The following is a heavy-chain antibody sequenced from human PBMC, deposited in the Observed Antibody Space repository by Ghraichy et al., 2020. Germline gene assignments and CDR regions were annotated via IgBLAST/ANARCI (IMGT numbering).Heavy chain of an antibody. CDR1: GFTFSSYA. J-gene: IGHJ6*02. V-gene: IGHV3-23*01. Sequence: GGSLRLSCAASGFTFSSYAMSWVRQAPGKGLEWVSTISVSGGATYFADSVKGRFTISRDNSKNTLYLQMNSPRADDTAVYYCAKARSLVVVAANYAMDVWGQGTTVTVSS. CDR3: AKARSLVVVAANYAMDV. CDR2: ISVSGGAT. D-gene: IGHD2-15*01.